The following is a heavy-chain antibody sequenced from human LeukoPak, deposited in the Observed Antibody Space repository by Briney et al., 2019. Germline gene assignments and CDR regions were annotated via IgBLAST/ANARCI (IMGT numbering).Heavy chain of an antibody. CDR2: INHSGST. V-gene: IGHV4-34*01. CDR1: GGSFSGYY. D-gene: IGHD6-19*01. CDR3: ARGQSGWPN. J-gene: IGHJ4*02. Sequence: PSETLSLTCAVYGGSFSGYYWSWIRQPPGKGLEWIGEINHSGSTNYNPSLKSRVTISVDTSKNQFSLKLSSVTAADTAVYYCARGQSGWPNWGQGSLVTVSS.